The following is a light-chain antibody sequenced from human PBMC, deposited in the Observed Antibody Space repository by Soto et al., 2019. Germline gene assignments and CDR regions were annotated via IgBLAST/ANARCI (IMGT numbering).Light chain of an antibody. CDR2: DVT. CDR1: SSDVGGYDY. Sequence: QSALTQPRSVSGCPGQSVTISCTGTSSDVGGYDYVSWYQQHPGKAPKLTIYDVTKRPSGVPDRFSASKSGNTASLTISGLQPEDEADYHCCSYAGTSTFYAFGTGTKGTVL. V-gene: IGLV2-11*01. CDR3: CSYAGTSTFYA. J-gene: IGLJ1*01.